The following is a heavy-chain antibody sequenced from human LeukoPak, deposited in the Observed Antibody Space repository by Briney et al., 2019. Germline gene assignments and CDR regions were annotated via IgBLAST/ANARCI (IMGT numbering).Heavy chain of an antibody. Sequence: GGSLRLSCAASGFTFSSYAMHWVRQAPGKGLAWVAGTSYDGSNKYYGDSVKGRFTISRDDSKNTLYLQMDSLRTEDTSIYYCIRCESAYDPPDLWGQGTLVTVSS. V-gene: IGHV3-30*03. CDR2: TSYDGSNK. CDR3: IRCESAYDPPDL. CDR1: GFTFSSYA. J-gene: IGHJ5*02. D-gene: IGHD3-22*01.